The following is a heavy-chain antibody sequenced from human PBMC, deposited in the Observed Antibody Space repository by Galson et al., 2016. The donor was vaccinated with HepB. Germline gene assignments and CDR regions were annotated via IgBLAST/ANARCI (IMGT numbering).Heavy chain of an antibody. Sequence: QPPGKGLEWIGYIYYSGSSHYNPSLQSRFGISLDTSKNQFSLRLSSVTAADTAVYYCARGRDGSGSYYNYYYYGLDVWGQGTTVTVPS. J-gene: IGHJ6*02. D-gene: IGHD3-10*01. CDR3: ARGRDGSGSYYNYYYYGLDV. V-gene: IGHV4-30-4*01. CDR2: IYYSGSS.